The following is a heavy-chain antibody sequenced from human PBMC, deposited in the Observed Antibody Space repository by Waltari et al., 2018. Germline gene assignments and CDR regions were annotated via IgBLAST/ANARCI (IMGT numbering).Heavy chain of an antibody. V-gene: IGHV1-18*04. CDR3: SRVPLLLPGPNYFDH. J-gene: IGHJ4*02. Sequence: QVQLEQSGAAMKKPGASVKVSCKASGYTFTTYGINWVRQAPGQGLEWMGWISVHNGNTEYAQKCQGRVTMTRDTSTSTAYMELRSLRSDDTAVYYCSRVPLLLPGPNYFDHWGQGSLVTVSS. CDR1: GYTFTTYG. CDR2: ISVHNGNT.